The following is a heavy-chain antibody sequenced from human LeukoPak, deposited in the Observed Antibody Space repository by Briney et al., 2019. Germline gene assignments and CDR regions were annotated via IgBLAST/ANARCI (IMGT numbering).Heavy chain of an antibody. D-gene: IGHD1-26*01. J-gene: IGHJ4*02. Sequence: QPGRSLRLSCAASGFNLSDYAIHWVRQAPGKGLEWVALIWDDGIDKYYADSVKGRFTISRDNSKNTLFLQMSSLRAEDTAVYYCARSGGIYYVLDYWGLGTLVTVSS. CDR3: ARSGGIYYVLDY. CDR2: IWDDGIDK. V-gene: IGHV3-33*01. CDR1: GFNLSDYA.